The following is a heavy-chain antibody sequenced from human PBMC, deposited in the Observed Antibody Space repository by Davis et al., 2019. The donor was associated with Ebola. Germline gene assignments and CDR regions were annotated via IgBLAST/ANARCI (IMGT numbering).Heavy chain of an antibody. D-gene: IGHD6-19*01. CDR3: AKGWGSSGWYYFDY. CDR1: GFTFSSYW. CDR2: IKSDGSST. V-gene: IGHV3-74*01. J-gene: IGHJ4*02. Sequence: GESLKISCAASGFTFSSYWMHWVRQAPGKGLVWVSHIKSDGSSTSYADSVKGRFTISRDNSKNTLYLQMNSLRAEDTAVYYCAKGWGSSGWYYFDYWGQGTLVTVSS.